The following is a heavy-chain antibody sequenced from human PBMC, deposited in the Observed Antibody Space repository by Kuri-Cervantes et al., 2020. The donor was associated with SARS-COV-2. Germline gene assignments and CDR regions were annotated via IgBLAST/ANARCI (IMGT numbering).Heavy chain of an antibody. D-gene: IGHD2-2*01. CDR3: ARICSSTSGLGNYFDY. Sequence: GGSLRLSCAASGFTFSSYAMSWVRQAPGKGLVWVSRINSDGSSTSYADSVKGRFTISRDNAKNTLYLQMNSLRAEDTAVYYCARICSSTSGLGNYFDYWGQGTLVTISS. CDR1: GFTFSSYA. CDR2: INSDGSST. V-gene: IGHV3-74*01. J-gene: IGHJ4*02.